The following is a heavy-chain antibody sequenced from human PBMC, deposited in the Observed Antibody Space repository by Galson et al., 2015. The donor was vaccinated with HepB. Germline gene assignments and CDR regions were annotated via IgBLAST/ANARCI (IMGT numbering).Heavy chain of an antibody. CDR3: ASSSARLDYSNPALFGEY. CDR1: GFTFSDYY. J-gene: IGHJ4*02. D-gene: IGHD4-11*01. V-gene: IGHV3-11*03. Sequence: SLRLSCAASGFTFSDYYMSWIRQAPGKGLEWVSYISSSSSYTNYADSVKGRFTISRDNAKNSLYLQMNSLRAEDTAVYYCASSSARLDYSNPALFGEYWGQGTLVTVSS. CDR2: ISSSSSYT.